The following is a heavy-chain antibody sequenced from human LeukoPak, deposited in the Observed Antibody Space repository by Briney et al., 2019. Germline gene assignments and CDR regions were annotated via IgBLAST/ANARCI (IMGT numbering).Heavy chain of an antibody. CDR2: INHSGST. D-gene: IGHD5-12*01. J-gene: IGHJ6*02. V-gene: IGHV4-34*01. Sequence: PSETLSLTCAVYGGSFSGYYWSWIRQPPGKGLEWIGEINHSGSTNYNPSLKSRVTISVDTSKNQFSLKLSSVTAADTAVYYCAYLRSYYYYGMDVWGQGTTVTVSS. CDR1: GGSFSGYY. CDR3: AYLRSYYYYGMDV.